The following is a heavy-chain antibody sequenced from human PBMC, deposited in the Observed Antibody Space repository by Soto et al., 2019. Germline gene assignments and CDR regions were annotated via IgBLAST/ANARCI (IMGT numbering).Heavy chain of an antibody. V-gene: IGHV4-31*03. CDR2: ISYSGST. CDR1: GDSMTTVGYY. CDR3: TRGDY. Sequence: QVQLQESGPGLVKPSQTLSLTCTVSGDSMTTVGYYWTWIRQHPGQGLEWIGFISYSGSTYYSSSLKGRVAIAAETSKNQFSLKLNSVTSADTAVYYFTRGDYWGQGTLVTVSS. J-gene: IGHJ4*02.